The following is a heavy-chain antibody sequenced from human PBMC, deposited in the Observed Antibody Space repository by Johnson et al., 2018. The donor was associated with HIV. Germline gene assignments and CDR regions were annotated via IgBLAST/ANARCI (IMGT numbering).Heavy chain of an antibody. CDR3: ARSRPYEGVPAATGAFDI. V-gene: IGHV3-30*04. D-gene: IGHD2-2*01. Sequence: QMQLVESGGGVVQPGRSLRLSCAASGFTFSSYAMHWVRQAPGKGLEWVAVISYDGSDKYYADSVKGRFTISRDSSKNTLYLQMNSLRAEDMAVYYCARSRPYEGVPAATGAFDIWGQGTMVTVSS. J-gene: IGHJ3*02. CDR1: GFTFSSYA. CDR2: ISYDGSDK.